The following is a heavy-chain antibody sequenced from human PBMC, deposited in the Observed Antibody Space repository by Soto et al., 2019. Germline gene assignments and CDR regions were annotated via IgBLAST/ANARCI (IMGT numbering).Heavy chain of an antibody. D-gene: IGHD3-10*01. CDR1: GGSFSGYY. CDR2: INHSGST. CDR3: ARRHGLDIDAYY. Sequence: PSETLSLTCAVYGGSFSGYYWAWIRQPPGTGLEWIGEINHSGSTNYNPSLKSRVTISVDTSKNHFSLNLGSVTAADTAVYFCARRHGLDIDAYYWGQGILVTVSS. J-gene: IGHJ4*02. V-gene: IGHV4-34*01.